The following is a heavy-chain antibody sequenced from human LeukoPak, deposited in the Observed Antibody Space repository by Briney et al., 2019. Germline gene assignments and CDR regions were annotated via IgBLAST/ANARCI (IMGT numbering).Heavy chain of an antibody. CDR3: ARGTKYYYDSSGYYSVDAFDI. CDR2: ISAYNGNT. V-gene: IGHV1-18*01. D-gene: IGHD3-22*01. Sequence: ASVKVSCKASGYTFTSYGISWVRQAPGQGLEWMGWISAYNGNTNYAQKLQGRVTMTTDTSTSTAYMELRSLRSDDTAVYYCARGTKYYYDSSGYYSVDAFDIWGQGTMVTVSS. J-gene: IGHJ3*02. CDR1: GYTFTSYG.